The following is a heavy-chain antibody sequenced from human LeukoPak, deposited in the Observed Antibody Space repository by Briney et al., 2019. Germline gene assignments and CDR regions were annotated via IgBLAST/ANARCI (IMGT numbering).Heavy chain of an antibody. CDR3: AKDGMRYCSGGSCYQGY. CDR2: INWNGGST. D-gene: IGHD2-15*01. V-gene: IGHV3-20*04. Sequence: GGSLRLSCAASGFTFDDYGMSWVRQAPGKGLEWVSGINWNGGSTGYADSLKGRFTISRDNSKNTLYLQMNSLRAEDTAVYYCAKDGMRYCSGGSCYQGYWGQGTLVTVSS. J-gene: IGHJ4*02. CDR1: GFTFDDYG.